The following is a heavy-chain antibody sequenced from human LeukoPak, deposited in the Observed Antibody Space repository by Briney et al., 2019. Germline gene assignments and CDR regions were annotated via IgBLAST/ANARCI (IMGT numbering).Heavy chain of an antibody. Sequence: GASVKVSCKVSGYTLTELSMHWVRQAPGKGLEWMGGFDPEDGETIYAQKFQGRVTMTEDTSTDTAYMELSSLRSEDTAVYYCATGLLWLGELLSQWYYFDYWGQGTLVTVSS. J-gene: IGHJ4*02. CDR2: FDPEDGET. CDR1: GYTLTELS. D-gene: IGHD3-10*01. CDR3: ATGLLWLGELLSQWYYFDY. V-gene: IGHV1-24*01.